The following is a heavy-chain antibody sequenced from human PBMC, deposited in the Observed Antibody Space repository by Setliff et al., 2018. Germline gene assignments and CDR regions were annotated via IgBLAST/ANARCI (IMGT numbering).Heavy chain of an antibody. CDR1: GGSISNYY. D-gene: IGHD1-26*01. Sequence: PSETLSLTCTVSGGSISNYYWSWIRQPAGKGLEWIGRIYTGGSTNYNPSLKGRVTMSVDTSKNQFSLKLSSVTAADTAVYYCARKGISALSGAFDMWGQGTMVTVSS. V-gene: IGHV4-4*07. CDR2: IYTGGST. J-gene: IGHJ3*02. CDR3: ARKGISALSGAFDM.